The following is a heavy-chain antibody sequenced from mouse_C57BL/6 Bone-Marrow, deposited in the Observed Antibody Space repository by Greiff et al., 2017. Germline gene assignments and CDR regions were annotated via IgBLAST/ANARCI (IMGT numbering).Heavy chain of an antibody. J-gene: IGHJ1*03. V-gene: IGHV5-12*01. D-gene: IGHD2-1*01. Sequence: EVQLQESGGGLVKPGGSLKLSCEASGFTFSDYYMYWVRQTPEKRLEWVAYISNGGGSTYYPDTVKGRFTLARDNAKNTLFLQMSRLKSEDTAMYYCAIPYGNRYFDVWGTGTTVTVSS. CDR2: ISNGGGST. CDR1: GFTFSDYY. CDR3: AIPYGNRYFDV.